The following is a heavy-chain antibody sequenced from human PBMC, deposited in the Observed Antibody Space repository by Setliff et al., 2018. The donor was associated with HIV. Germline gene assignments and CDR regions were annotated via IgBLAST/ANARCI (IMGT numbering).Heavy chain of an antibody. Sequence: SETLSLTCTVSGGSISSGSYYWSWIRQPAGKGLEWIGHIHTSGTTYYNPSLKSRITISVDTSKNQFSLKVNSVTAADTAVYYCASPKERYYYGSGTNVREYYGMDVWGQGTTVTVSS. J-gene: IGHJ6*02. CDR3: ASPKERYYYGSGTNVREYYGMDV. CDR1: GGSISSGSYY. D-gene: IGHD3-10*01. V-gene: IGHV4-61*09. CDR2: IHTSGTT.